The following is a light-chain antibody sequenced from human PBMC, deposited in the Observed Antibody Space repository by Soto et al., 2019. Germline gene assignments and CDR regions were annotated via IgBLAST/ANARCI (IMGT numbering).Light chain of an antibody. CDR1: QTISRY. Sequence: DIQMPQSPSSLSASVGDRVTVTCRSSQTISRYLNWYQQNPGKAPKLLIYAASSLQSGVPSRFSGSGSGTDFTLTISSRQPEDFATYYCQPSSDIPYTFGQGTKLEIK. CDR2: AAS. J-gene: IGKJ2*01. CDR3: QPSSDIPYT. V-gene: IGKV1-39*01.